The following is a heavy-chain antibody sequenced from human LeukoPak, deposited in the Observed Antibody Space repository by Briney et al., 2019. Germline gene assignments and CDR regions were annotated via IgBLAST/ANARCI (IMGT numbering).Heavy chain of an antibody. CDR1: GFTFYSYA. D-gene: IGHD3-10*01. J-gene: IGHJ4*02. V-gene: IGHV3-23*01. CDR3: VKDSPLFGEPQDY. Sequence: GGSLRLSCAASGFTFYSYAMTWVRQAPGKGLEWVATISGSGGSIYYADSVKGRFTISRDNSKNTLYLQMNSLRAEDTAVFYCVKDSPLFGEPQDYWGQGTLVTVSS. CDR2: ISGSGGSI.